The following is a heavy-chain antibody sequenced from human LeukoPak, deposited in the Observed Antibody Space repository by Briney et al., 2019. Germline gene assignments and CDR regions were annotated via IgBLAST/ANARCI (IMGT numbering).Heavy chain of an antibody. V-gene: IGHV4-39*07. J-gene: IGHJ4*02. CDR1: GGSISSSSYY. CDR2: IYYSGST. Sequence: PSETLSLTCTVSGGSISSSSYYWGWIRQPPGKGLEWIGSIYYSGSTYYNPSLKSRVTISVDTSKNQLSLKLSSVTAADTAVYYCARATQLVRGVAVADFDYWGQGTLVTVSS. CDR3: ARATQLVRGVAVADFDY. D-gene: IGHD6-19*01.